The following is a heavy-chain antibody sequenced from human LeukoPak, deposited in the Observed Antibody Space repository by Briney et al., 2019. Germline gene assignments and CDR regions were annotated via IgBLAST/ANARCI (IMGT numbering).Heavy chain of an antibody. CDR3: ARDEGYCSGGSCYVGAFDI. V-gene: IGHV1-46*01. J-gene: IGHJ3*02. Sequence: AASVKVSCKASGYTFTSYYMHWVRQAPGQGLEWMGIINPSGGSTSYAQKFQGRVTMTRDTSTSTVYMELSSPRSEDTAVYYCARDEGYCSGGSCYVGAFDIWGQGTMVTVSS. CDR1: GYTFTSYY. D-gene: IGHD2-15*01. CDR2: INPSGGST.